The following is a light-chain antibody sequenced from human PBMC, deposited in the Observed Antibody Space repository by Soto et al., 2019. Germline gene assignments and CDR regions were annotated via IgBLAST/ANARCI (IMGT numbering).Light chain of an antibody. Sequence: DIQMTQSPSSLSASVGDRVTMTCRASQSISSYLNWYQQKPGKAPKLLIYAASSLQSGVPSRFSGSGSGTDFTFTISSLQPEDIATYYCQQYDNLPLTFGGGTKVDI. V-gene: IGKV1-33*01. CDR1: QSISSY. CDR3: QQYDNLPLT. CDR2: AAS. J-gene: IGKJ4*01.